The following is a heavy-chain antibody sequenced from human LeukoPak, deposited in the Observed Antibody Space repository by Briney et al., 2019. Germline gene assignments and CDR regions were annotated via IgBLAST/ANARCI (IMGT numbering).Heavy chain of an antibody. V-gene: IGHV3-48*03. CDR1: GFTFSSYE. CDR2: ISSSGSTI. D-gene: IGHD6-19*01. CDR3: AREGTAVAGNWFDP. Sequence: GGSLRLSCAASGFTFSSYEMNWVRQAPGKGLEWVSYISSSGSTIYYADSVKGRFTISRDNAKNSLYLQMNSLRVEDTAVYYCAREGTAVAGNWFDPWGQGTLVTVSS. J-gene: IGHJ5*02.